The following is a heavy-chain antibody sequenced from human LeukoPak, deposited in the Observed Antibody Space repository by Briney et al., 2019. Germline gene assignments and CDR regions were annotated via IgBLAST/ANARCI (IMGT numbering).Heavy chain of an antibody. CDR3: ASSIAAAGPTGNYYYYMDV. CDR2: ISGSGGST. D-gene: IGHD6-13*01. CDR1: GFSFATFA. V-gene: IGHV3-23*01. Sequence: GGSLRLSCAASGFSFATFALSWARQAPGKGREWVSAISGSGGSTYYADSVKGRFTISRDNSKNTLYLQMNSLRAEDTAVYYCASSIAAAGPTGNYYYYMDVWGKGTTVTVSS. J-gene: IGHJ6*03.